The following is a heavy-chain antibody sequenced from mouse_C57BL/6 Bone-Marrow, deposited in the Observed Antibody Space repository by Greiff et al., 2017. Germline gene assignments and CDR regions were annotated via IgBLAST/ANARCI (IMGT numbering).Heavy chain of an antibody. CDR2: ILPGSGST. D-gene: IGHD3-2*02. V-gene: IGHV1-9*01. CDR3: ARQTAQAPYYAMDY. J-gene: IGHJ4*01. Sequence: QVQLQQSGAELMKPGASVKLSCKATGYTFTGYWIGWVKQRPGHGLEWIGEILPGSGSTNYNDKLKVKATFTADTSSNTAYMQLSSLTTEDSAIYYCARQTAQAPYYAMDYWGQGTSVTVSS. CDR1: GYTFTGYW.